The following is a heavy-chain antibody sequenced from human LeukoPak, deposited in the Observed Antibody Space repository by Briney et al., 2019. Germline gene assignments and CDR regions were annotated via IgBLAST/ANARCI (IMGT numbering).Heavy chain of an antibody. Sequence: PGGSLRLSCAASGFTFSDYYMSWIRQAPGKGLEWVSYISSSGSTIYYADSVKGRFTISRDNAKNSLYLQMNSLRAEDTAVYSCVRDTIVVVPSYYMDVWGKGSTVTVSS. V-gene: IGHV3-11*01. D-gene: IGHD2-2*01. CDR2: ISSSGSTI. J-gene: IGHJ6*03. CDR1: GFTFSDYY. CDR3: VRDTIVVVPSYYMDV.